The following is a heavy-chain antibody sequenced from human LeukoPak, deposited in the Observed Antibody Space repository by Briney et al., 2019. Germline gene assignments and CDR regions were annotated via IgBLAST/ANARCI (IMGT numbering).Heavy chain of an antibody. J-gene: IGHJ4*02. Sequence: GGSLRLSCAASGFTFSSNFMTWVRQAPGKGLEWVSVISSGGTTYYADSVEGRFTISRHSSKNTVYLQVNSLRAEDTAVYYCARDRSYGDFAWGYWGQGTLVTVSS. CDR2: ISSGGTT. D-gene: IGHD4-17*01. CDR1: GFTFSSNF. V-gene: IGHV3-53*04. CDR3: ARDRSYGDFAWGY.